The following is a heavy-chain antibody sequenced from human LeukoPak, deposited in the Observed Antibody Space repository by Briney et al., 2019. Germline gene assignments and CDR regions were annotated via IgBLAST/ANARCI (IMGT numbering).Heavy chain of an antibody. J-gene: IGHJ4*02. CDR1: GGTFSSYA. V-gene: IGHV1-69*13. Sequence: SVKVSCKASGGTFSSYAISWVRQAPGQGLEWMGGIIPIFGTANYAQKFQGRVTITADESTSTAYMELSSLRSEDTAVYYCARRAYYYGSGSYPFDYWGQGTLVTVSS. D-gene: IGHD3-10*01. CDR2: IIPIFGTA. CDR3: ARRAYYYGSGSYPFDY.